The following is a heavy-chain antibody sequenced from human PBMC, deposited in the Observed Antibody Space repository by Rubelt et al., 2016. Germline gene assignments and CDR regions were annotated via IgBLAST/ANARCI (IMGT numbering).Heavy chain of an antibody. CDR2: IYSGGST. CDR1: GFTVSSSY. V-gene: IGHV3-53*01. CDR3: ARGDSSGYYDAFDI. D-gene: IGHD3-22*01. J-gene: IGHJ3*02. Sequence: LREAGRSLRLSCAASGFTVSSSYMSWFRQAPGKGLEWVSVIYSGGSTNYADSVKGRFTISRDNAKNTLYLQMNSLRAEDTAVYYCARGDSSGYYDAFDIWGQGTMVTASS.